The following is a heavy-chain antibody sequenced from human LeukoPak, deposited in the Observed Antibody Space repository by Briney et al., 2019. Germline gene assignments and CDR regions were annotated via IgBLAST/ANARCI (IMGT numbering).Heavy chain of an antibody. CDR1: GYTLTELS. D-gene: IGHD3-22*01. CDR2: FDPEDGET. CDR3: ATLKDSSGYYFDY. J-gene: IGHJ4*02. V-gene: IGHV1-24*01. Sequence: ASVKVSCKVSGYTLTELSMHWVRQAPGKGLEWMGGFDPEDGETIYAQKFQGRITMTEDTSTDTAYMELSSLRSEDTAVYYCATLKDSSGYYFDYWGQGTLVTVSS.